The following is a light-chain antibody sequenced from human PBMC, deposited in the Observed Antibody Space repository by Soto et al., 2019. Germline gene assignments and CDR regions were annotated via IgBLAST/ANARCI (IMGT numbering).Light chain of an antibody. CDR1: QSVNIY. J-gene: IGKJ1*01. V-gene: IGKV3D-15*02. Sequence: EIVMTQSPATLSLSPLERSTLSFMASQSVNIYLAWYQQKPGQAPRLLIFGASYRATGIPARFSGSGPGTEFNLTISSLQSEDFAVYYCQLYGTSPKPFGQGTKVDIK. CDR3: QLYGTSPKP. CDR2: GAS.